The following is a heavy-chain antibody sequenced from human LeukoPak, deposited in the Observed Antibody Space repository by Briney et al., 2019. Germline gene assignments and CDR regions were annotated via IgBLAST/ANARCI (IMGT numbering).Heavy chain of an antibody. CDR3: AKTTVTTNFDY. Sequence: GGSLRLSCAASEFTFSSHGMHWVRQAPGKGLEWVAVISYDGINKYYADSVKGRFTISRDNSKNTLYLQMNSLRAEDTAVYYCAKTTVTTNFDYWGQGTLVTVSS. V-gene: IGHV3-30*18. J-gene: IGHJ4*02. CDR1: EFTFSSHG. CDR2: ISYDGINK. D-gene: IGHD4-17*01.